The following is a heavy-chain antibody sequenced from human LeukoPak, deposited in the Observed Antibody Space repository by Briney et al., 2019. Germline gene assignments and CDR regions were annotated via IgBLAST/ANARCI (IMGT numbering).Heavy chain of an antibody. J-gene: IGHJ3*02. V-gene: IGHV1-69*02. D-gene: IGHD1-26*01. CDR2: IIPILGIA. CDR1: GGTFSSYT. CDR3: ARVKSGSYYEDAFDI. Sequence: SVKVSCKASGGTFSSYTISWVRQAPGQGLEWMGRIIPILGIANYAQKFQGRVTITADKSTSTAYMELSSLRSEDTAVYYCARVKSGSYYEDAFDIWGQGTMVTVSS.